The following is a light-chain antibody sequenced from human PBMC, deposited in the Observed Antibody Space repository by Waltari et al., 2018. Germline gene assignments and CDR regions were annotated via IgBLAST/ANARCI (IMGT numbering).Light chain of an antibody. CDR3: SSYTSSNTVV. V-gene: IGLV2-14*03. J-gene: IGLJ2*01. CDR1: SSDVGGYNY. Sequence: QSALTQPASVSGSPGQSITIPCSGTSSDVGGYNYVSWYQQYPGKAPKLMIYDVSHRPSGVSDRFLGSKSGSTASLTISGLQAEDEADYYFSSYTSSNTVVFGGGTKLTVL. CDR2: DVS.